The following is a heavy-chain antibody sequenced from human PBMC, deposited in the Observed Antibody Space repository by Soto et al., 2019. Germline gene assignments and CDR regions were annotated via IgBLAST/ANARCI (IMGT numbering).Heavy chain of an antibody. D-gene: IGHD2-15*01. CDR1: GFTFSSYS. J-gene: IGHJ4*02. V-gene: IGHV3-48*01. CDR2: ITSSSSPI. CDR3: AREGGPRSY. Sequence: PGGSLRLSCVASGFTFSSYSINWVRQAPGKGLEWISYITSSSSPIYYADSVKGRFTISRDNAKNSVYLQMNSLRAEDTAIYYCAREGGPRSYWGQGTLVTVSS.